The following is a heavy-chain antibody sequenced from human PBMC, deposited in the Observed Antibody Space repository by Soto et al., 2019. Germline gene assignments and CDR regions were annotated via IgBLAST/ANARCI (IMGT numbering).Heavy chain of an antibody. J-gene: IGHJ5*02. Sequence: QVQLQESGPGLVKPSETLSLTCTVSGCSISRYYWSWIRQPPGRGLEWIGYIYYTGSTNYNPSLKSRVTISVDTSKNQFSLKLSSVTAADTAVYYCARATIAAAGTGRFDPWGQGTLVTVSS. V-gene: IGHV4-59*01. D-gene: IGHD6-13*01. CDR2: IYYTGST. CDR1: GCSISRYY. CDR3: ARATIAAAGTGRFDP.